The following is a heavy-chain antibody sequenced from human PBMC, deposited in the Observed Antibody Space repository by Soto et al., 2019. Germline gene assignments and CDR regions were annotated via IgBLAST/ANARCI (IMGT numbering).Heavy chain of an antibody. CDR2: ISYDGSNK. CDR1: GFTFSSYA. V-gene: IGHV3-30-3*01. CDR3: ARENYCSGGSYENWYFDL. D-gene: IGHD2-15*01. Sequence: GGSLRLSCAASGFTFSSYAMHWVRQAPGKGLEWVAVISYDGSNKYYADSVKGRFTISRDNSKNTLYLQMNSLRAEDTAVYYCARENYCSGGSYENWYFDLWGRGTLVTVSS. J-gene: IGHJ2*01.